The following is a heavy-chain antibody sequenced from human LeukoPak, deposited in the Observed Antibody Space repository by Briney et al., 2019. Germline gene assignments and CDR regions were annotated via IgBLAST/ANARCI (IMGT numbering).Heavy chain of an antibody. Sequence: PGGSLRLSCAASGFTLSSNWMHWVRQAPGKGLVWVSRINNDGSSTSYADSVKGRFTICRDNAKDTLFLQMNSLRAEDTAVYYCVKYSSGWNWGQGTLVTVSS. D-gene: IGHD6-19*01. CDR1: GFTLSSNW. CDR3: VKYSSGWN. V-gene: IGHV3-74*01. CDR2: INNDGSST. J-gene: IGHJ4*02.